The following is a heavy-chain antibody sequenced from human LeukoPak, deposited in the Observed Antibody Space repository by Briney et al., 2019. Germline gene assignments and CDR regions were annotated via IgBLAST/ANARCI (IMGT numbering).Heavy chain of an antibody. CDR2: ISYHGSNE. D-gene: IGHD1/OR15-1a*01. J-gene: IGHJ4*02. CDR3: ARVNSNNFDY. Sequence: GGSLRLSCAASGFTFSTFAMHWVRQAPDKGLEWVAVISYHGSNEYYADSVKGRFTISRDNSKNTLYLQMNSVRVEDTAVYYCARVNSNNFDYWGQGTLVTVSS. CDR1: GFTFSTFA. V-gene: IGHV3-30-3*01.